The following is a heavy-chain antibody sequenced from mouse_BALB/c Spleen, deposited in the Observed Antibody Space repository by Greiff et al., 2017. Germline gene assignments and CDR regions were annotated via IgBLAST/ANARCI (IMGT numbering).Heavy chain of an antibody. V-gene: IGHV2-9*02. D-gene: IGHD1-1*01. CDR3: ARVHYYGSSYGYFDY. CDR1: GFSLTSYG. Sequence: VKLVESGPGLVAPSQSLSITCTVSGFSLTSYGVHWVRQPPGKGLEWLGVIWAGGSTNYNSALMSRLSISKDNSKSQVFLKMNSLQTDDTAMYYCARVHYYGSSYGYFDYWGQGTTLTVSS. J-gene: IGHJ2*01. CDR2: IWAGGST.